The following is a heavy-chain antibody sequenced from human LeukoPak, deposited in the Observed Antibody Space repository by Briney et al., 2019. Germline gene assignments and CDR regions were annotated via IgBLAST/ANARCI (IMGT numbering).Heavy chain of an antibody. CDR1: GFTFSSYA. Sequence: GGSLRLSCAASGFTFSSYAMHWVRQAPGKGLEYVSAISSNGGSTYYANSVKGRFTISRDNSKNTLYLQMGSLRAEDMAVYYCASSPPTGTTWYFDLWGRGTLVTVSS. CDR3: ASSPPTGTTWYFDL. V-gene: IGHV3-64*01. CDR2: ISSNGGST. J-gene: IGHJ2*01. D-gene: IGHD1-7*01.